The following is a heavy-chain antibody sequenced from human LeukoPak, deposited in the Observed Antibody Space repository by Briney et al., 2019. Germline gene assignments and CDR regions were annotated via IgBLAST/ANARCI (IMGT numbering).Heavy chain of an antibody. CDR3: ARDLTGYCSSTSCYPYYFDY. CDR1: GGSFSGYY. CDR2: INHRGST. V-gene: IGHV4-34*01. Sequence: SETLSLTCAVYGGSFSGYYWSWIRQPPGKGLEWIGEINHRGSTNYNPSLKSRVTISVDTSKTQFSLKLSSVTAADTALYYCARDLTGYCSSTSCYPYYFDYWGQGTLVTVSS. D-gene: IGHD2-2*01. J-gene: IGHJ4*02.